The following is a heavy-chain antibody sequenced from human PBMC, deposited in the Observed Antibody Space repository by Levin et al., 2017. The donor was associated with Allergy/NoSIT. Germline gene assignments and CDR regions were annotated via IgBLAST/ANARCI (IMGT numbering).Heavy chain of an antibody. CDR2: INHSGST. D-gene: IGHD1-1*01. V-gene: IGHV4-34*01. Sequence: SETLSLTCAVYGGSFSGYYWSWIRQPPGKGLEWIGEINHSGSTNYNPSLKSRVTISVDTSKNQFSLKLSSVTAADTAVYYCARGTVERYLDYWGQGTLVTVSS. CDR1: GGSFSGYY. J-gene: IGHJ4*02. CDR3: ARGTVERYLDY.